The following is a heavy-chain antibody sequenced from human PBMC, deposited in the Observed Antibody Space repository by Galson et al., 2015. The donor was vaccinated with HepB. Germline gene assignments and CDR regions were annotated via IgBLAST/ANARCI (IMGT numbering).Heavy chain of an antibody. CDR3: ARDRGSYYV. CDR2: IYTSGST. Sequence: TLSLTCTVSGGSISSGSYYWSWIRQPAGKGLEWIGRIYTSGSTNYNPSLKSRVTISVDTSKNQFSLKLSSVTAADTAVYYCARDRGSYYVWGQGTLVTVSS. V-gene: IGHV4-61*02. CDR1: GGSISSGSYY. D-gene: IGHD3-10*02. J-gene: IGHJ4*02.